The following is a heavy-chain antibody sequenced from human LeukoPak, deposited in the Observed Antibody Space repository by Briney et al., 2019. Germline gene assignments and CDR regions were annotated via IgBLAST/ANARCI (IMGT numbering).Heavy chain of an antibody. Sequence: GASVKVSCKASGYTFTSYAMNWVRQAPGQGLEWMGWINTNTGNPTYAQGFTGRFVFSLDTSVSTAYLQISSLKAEDTAVYYCARGHSPDFSTTVTIDDNWFDPWGQGTLVTVSS. J-gene: IGHJ5*02. D-gene: IGHD4-17*01. CDR1: GYTFTSYA. V-gene: IGHV7-4-1*02. CDR2: INTNTGNP. CDR3: ARGHSPDFSTTVTIDDNWFDP.